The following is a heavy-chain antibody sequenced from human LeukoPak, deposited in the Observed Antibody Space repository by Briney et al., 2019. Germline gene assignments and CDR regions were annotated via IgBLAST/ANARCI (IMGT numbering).Heavy chain of an antibody. CDR1: GYTFTGYY. Sequence: GASVKVSCKASGYTFTGYYMHWVRQAPGQGLEWMGWINPNSGGTNYAQKFQGRVTMTRDTSISTAYMELSRLRSDDTAVYYCARVAIYSRAFYGMDVWGQGTTVTVSS. CDR2: INPNSGGT. CDR3: ARVAIYSRAFYGMDV. J-gene: IGHJ6*02. D-gene: IGHD2-2*02. V-gene: IGHV1-2*02.